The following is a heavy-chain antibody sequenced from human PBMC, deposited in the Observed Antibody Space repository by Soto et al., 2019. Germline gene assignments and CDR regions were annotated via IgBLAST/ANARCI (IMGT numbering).Heavy chain of an antibody. V-gene: IGHV4-30-2*01. J-gene: IGHJ4*01. CDR1: GGSISSSGYY. CDR2: IYHSGST. D-gene: IGHD3-16*01. Sequence: SETLSLTCAVSGGSISSSGYYWGWIRQPPGKGLEWIGYIYHSGSTYYNPSLKSRVTISVDRSKNQFSLKLSSVTAADTAVYYCARETAGSYDYFFWCYGDHHFVCWGHGPRVTVPS. CDR3: ARETAGSYDYFFWCYGDHHFVC.